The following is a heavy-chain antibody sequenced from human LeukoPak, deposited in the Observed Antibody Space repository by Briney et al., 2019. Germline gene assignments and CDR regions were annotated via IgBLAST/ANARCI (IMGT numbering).Heavy chain of an antibody. Sequence: GGSLRLSCAASGFTFSSYSMNWVRQAPGKGLEWVSYISSSSSTIYYADSVKGRFTISRDNSKNTLYLQMNSLRAEDTAVYYCARDVHEERYSSRWYSGVYYGMDVWRQGTTVTVSS. V-gene: IGHV3-48*01. CDR2: ISSSSSTI. CDR1: GFTFSSYS. D-gene: IGHD6-13*01. J-gene: IGHJ6*02. CDR3: ARDVHEERYSSRWYSGVYYGMDV.